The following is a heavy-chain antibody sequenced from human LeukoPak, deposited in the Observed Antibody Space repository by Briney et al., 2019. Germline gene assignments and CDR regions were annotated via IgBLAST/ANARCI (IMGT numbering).Heavy chain of an antibody. J-gene: IGHJ5*02. V-gene: IGHV3-33*08. CDR2: IWYDGSNK. D-gene: IGHD3-22*01. CDR1: GFIFSNYG. CDR3: ARARNDYDSSGFSALDL. Sequence: GGSLRLSCAASGFIFSNYGIYWVRQAPGKGLEWVAVIWYDGSNKYCADSVKGRFTISRDNSKNTLYLQVNSLRAEDTAVYYCARARNDYDSSGFSALDLWGQGTLVTVSS.